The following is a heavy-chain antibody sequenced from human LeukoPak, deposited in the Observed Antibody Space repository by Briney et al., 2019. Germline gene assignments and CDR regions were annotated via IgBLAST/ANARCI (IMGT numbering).Heavy chain of an antibody. CDR2: MNPNSGNT. CDR1: GYTFTSYD. Sequence: ASVKVSCKASGYTFTSYDINWVRQATGQGLEWMGWMNPNSGNTGYAQKFQGRVTMTRNTSISTAYMELSSLRSEDTAVYYCARGYQPSAAAGGWFDPWGQGTLVTVSS. V-gene: IGHV1-8*01. D-gene: IGHD6-13*01. J-gene: IGHJ5*02. CDR3: ARGYQPSAAAGGWFDP.